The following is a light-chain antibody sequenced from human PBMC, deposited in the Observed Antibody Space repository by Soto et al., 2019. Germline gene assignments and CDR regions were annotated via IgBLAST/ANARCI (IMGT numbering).Light chain of an antibody. J-gene: IGKJ5*01. V-gene: IGKV3-20*01. Sequence: EIVLTQSPGTLSLSPGERATLSCRASQSVSSNLAWYQQKPGQAPRLLIYGASTRATGFPARFSGSGSGTEFTLTISRLEPEDFAVYYCQQHGTSPITFDQGTRLEIK. CDR3: QQHGTSPIT. CDR1: QSVSSN. CDR2: GAS.